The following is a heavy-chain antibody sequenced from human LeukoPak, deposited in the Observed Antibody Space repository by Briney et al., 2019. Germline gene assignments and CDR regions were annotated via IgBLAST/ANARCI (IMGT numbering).Heavy chain of an antibody. V-gene: IGHV4-31*03. J-gene: IGHJ3*02. CDR3: AREVNEPASADAFDI. CDR2: IFYSGTT. CDR1: GGSIASDNYF. D-gene: IGHD2-2*01. Sequence: SQTLSLTCTVSGGSIASDNYFWSWIRQHPEKGLEWIGYIFYSGTTYYNPSLKSRVTISVDTSKNQFSLKLNSVIAADTAVYYCAREVNEPASADAFDIWGQGTMVTVSS.